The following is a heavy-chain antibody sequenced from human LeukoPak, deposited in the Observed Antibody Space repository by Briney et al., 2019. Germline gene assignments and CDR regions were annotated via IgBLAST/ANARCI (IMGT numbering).Heavy chain of an antibody. CDR1: GYTLTELS. V-gene: IGHV1-24*01. J-gene: IGHJ6*03. D-gene: IGHD3-10*01. CDR3: ARSGSGRYYYTDV. Sequence: EASVKVSCKVSGYTLTELSMHWVRQAPGKGLEWMGGFDPEDGETIYAQKFQGRVTMTTDTSTSTAYMELRSLRSDDTAVYYCARSGSGRYYYTDVWGKGTTVTVSS. CDR2: FDPEDGET.